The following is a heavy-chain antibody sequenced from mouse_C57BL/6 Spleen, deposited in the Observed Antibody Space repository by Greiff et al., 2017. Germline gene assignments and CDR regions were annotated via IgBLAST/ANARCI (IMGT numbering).Heavy chain of an antibody. CDR2: IWGNGST. D-gene: IGHD1-1*01. CDR3: ANTVGYYFDY. Sequence: LKLVESGPGLVAPSQSLSITCTVSGFSLPSYGVSWVRQPPGKGLAWLGVIWGNGSTNYHSALISILSISKDNSKSQVFLKLNSLQTDDTATYYCANTVGYYFDYWGQGTTLTVSS. J-gene: IGHJ2*01. CDR1: GFSLPSYG. V-gene: IGHV2-3*01.